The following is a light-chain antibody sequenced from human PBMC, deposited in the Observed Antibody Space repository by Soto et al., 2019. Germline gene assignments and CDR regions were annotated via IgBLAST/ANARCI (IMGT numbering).Light chain of an antibody. CDR3: QQYNNWPYT. Sequence: EKVMTQSPATLSVSPGERATLSCRVSQSVSKNLAWYQQKAGQAPRLLIFGASTRATGIPARFSGSGSGTEFTLTISSLQSEDFAVYYCQQYNNWPYTFGQGTKLQIK. CDR2: GAS. J-gene: IGKJ2*01. V-gene: IGKV3-15*01. CDR1: QSVSKN.